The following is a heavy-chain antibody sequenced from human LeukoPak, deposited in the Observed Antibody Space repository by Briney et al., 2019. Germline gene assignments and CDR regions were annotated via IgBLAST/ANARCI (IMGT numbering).Heavy chain of an antibody. D-gene: IGHD6-19*01. Sequence: SETLSLTCAVYDGSFSGYYWSWIRQPPGKGLEWIGEINHSGSTNYNPSLKSRVTISVDTSKNQFSLKLSSVTAADTAVYYCARVDSSGWYSYYFDYWGQGTLVTVSS. V-gene: IGHV4-34*01. J-gene: IGHJ4*02. CDR2: INHSGST. CDR1: DGSFSGYY. CDR3: ARVDSSGWYSYYFDY.